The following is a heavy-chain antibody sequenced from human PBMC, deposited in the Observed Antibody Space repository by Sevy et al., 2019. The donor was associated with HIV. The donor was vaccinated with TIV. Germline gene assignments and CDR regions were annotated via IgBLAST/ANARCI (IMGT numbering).Heavy chain of an antibody. CDR2: IKQDGSEK. CDR1: GFTFSSYW. J-gene: IGHJ6*02. Sequence: GGSLRLSCAASGFTFSSYWMRWVRQAPGKGLEWVANIKQDGSEKYYVDSVKGRFTISRDNAKNSLYLQMNSLRAEDTAVYYCARDDAVAVDYYYGMDVWGQGTTVTVSS. CDR3: ARDDAVAVDYYYGMDV. D-gene: IGHD6-19*01. V-gene: IGHV3-7*01.